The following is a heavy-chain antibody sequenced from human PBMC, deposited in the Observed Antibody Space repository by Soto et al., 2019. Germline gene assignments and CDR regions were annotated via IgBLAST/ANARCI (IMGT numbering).Heavy chain of an antibody. D-gene: IGHD3-3*01. Sequence: WGSLRLSCAASGFTFSSYGIRCCRQSAFKWREWVAFIWHDGGNKFYADSVKGRFTISRDNSKNTLYLQMNSLRAEDTAVYYCAREFLPNYDFWSGYPLPGYAFDIWGQGTMVTVSS. V-gene: IGHV3-33*01. J-gene: IGHJ3*02. CDR2: IWHDGGNK. CDR1: GFTFSSYG. CDR3: AREFLPNYDFWSGYPLPGYAFDI.